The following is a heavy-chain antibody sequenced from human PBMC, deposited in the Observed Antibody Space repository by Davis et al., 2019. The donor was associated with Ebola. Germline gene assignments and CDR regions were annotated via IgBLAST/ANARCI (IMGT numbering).Heavy chain of an antibody. Sequence: MPSETLSLTCTVSGGSLSSYYWTWIRQPPGKGLEWMANIYYSGSDNYNPYLKSRVTITLDHTKNHLSLKLNSVTAADTAVYYCARVEDSGSYYRGNPFDVWGQGTMVTVSS. CDR3: ARVEDSGSYYRGNPFDV. CDR2: IYYSGSD. V-gene: IGHV4-59*01. D-gene: IGHD1-26*01. CDR1: GGSLSSYY. J-gene: IGHJ3*01.